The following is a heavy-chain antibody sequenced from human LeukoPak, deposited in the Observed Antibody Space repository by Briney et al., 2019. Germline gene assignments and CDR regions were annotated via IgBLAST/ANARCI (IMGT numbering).Heavy chain of an antibody. Sequence: KPSETLSLTCTVSGGSISSSSYYWGWIRQPPGKGLEWIGSIYYSGSIYYNPSLKSRVTISVDTSKNQFSLKLSSVTAADTAVYYCAMPSSSSSTDFDYWGQGTLVTVSS. D-gene: IGHD2-2*01. V-gene: IGHV4-39*01. CDR1: GGSISSSSYY. CDR3: AMPSSSSSTDFDY. J-gene: IGHJ4*02. CDR2: IYYSGSI.